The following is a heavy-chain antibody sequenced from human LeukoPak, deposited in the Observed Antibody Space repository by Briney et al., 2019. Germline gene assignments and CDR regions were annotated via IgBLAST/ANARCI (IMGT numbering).Heavy chain of an antibody. CDR1: GGSFSGYY. Sequence: SETLSLTCAVYGGSFSGYYWSWIRQPPGKGLEWIGEINHSGSTNYNPSLKSRVTISVDTSKNQFSLKLSSVTAADTAVYYCARRRDLFDCWGQGTLVTVSS. V-gene: IGHV4-34*01. J-gene: IGHJ4*02. CDR3: ARRRDLFDC. CDR2: INHSGST.